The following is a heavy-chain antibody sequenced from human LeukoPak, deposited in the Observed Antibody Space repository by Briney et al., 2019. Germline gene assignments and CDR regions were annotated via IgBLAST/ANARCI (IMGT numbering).Heavy chain of an antibody. V-gene: IGHV4-38-2*02. CDR3: AREGGCSSASCYATFDY. Sequence: SETLSLTCAVSGYSISSGYYWGWIRQPPGKGLEWIGSIYHSGSTYYNPSLKSRVTISVDTSKNQFSLKLSFVTAADTAVYYCAREGGCSSASCYATFDYWGQGTLVTVSS. CDR2: IYHSGST. CDR1: GYSISSGYY. J-gene: IGHJ4*02. D-gene: IGHD2-2*01.